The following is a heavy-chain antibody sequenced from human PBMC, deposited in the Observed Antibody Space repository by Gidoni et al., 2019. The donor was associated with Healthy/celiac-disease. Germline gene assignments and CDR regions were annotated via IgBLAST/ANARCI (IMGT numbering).Heavy chain of an antibody. CDR2: INQSGST. CDR3: ARGRYVFRPSRDCSGGSCPRLHYYGMDV. Sequence: QVQLQQWGAGLLKPSETLSLTCAVSGGSFSGYYWRWIRQPPGKGREWIGEINQSGSTNYNPSRKSRVTISVDTSKNQFSLKLSSVTAADTAVYYCARGRYVFRPSRDCSGGSCPRLHYYGMDVWGQGTTVTVSS. V-gene: IGHV4-34*01. J-gene: IGHJ6*02. D-gene: IGHD2-15*01. CDR1: GGSFSGYY.